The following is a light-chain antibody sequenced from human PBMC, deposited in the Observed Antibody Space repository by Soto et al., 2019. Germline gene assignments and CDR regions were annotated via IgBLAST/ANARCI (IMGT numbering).Light chain of an antibody. CDR2: DVS. CDR1: SSDVGGYNF. Sequence: SVLNHPAYMSGSPVQSITISCPGTSSDVGGYNFVSWYQHHPGKAPKLIIYDVSNRPSGVSNRFSGSKSGNTASLTISGLQAEDEADYYCTSYTTSITYVFGTGTKVTVL. CDR3: TSYTTSITYV. V-gene: IGLV2-14*03. J-gene: IGLJ1*01.